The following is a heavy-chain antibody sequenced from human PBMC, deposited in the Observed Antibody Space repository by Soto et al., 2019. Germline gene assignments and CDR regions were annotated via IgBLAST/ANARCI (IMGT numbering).Heavy chain of an antibody. Sequence: PGGSLRLSCAASGFTVSSHYLTWVRQAPGKGLEWVSGIYSSGSTFYAESVKGRFTMSRDTSKNTVYFQMSSLRVEDTAVYYCARGMVLDTAFDYWGQGTLVTVSS. D-gene: IGHD5-18*01. CDR3: ARGMVLDTAFDY. V-gene: IGHV3-53*01. J-gene: IGHJ4*02. CDR1: GFTVSSHY. CDR2: IYSSGST.